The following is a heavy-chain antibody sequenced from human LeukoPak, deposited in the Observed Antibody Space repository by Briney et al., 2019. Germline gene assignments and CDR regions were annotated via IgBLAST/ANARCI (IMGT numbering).Heavy chain of an antibody. Sequence: SETLSLTCTVSGGSISSYYWSWIRQPAGKGLEWIGLIYTIGSTNYNPSLKSRVTMSVDTSKNQFSLKLSSVTAADTAVYYCARDLTIFGVVLPTGWGPGNWFDPWGQGTLVAVSS. CDR3: ARDLTIFGVVLPTGWGPGNWFDP. D-gene: IGHD3-3*01. CDR1: GGSISSYY. V-gene: IGHV4-4*07. J-gene: IGHJ5*02. CDR2: IYTIGST.